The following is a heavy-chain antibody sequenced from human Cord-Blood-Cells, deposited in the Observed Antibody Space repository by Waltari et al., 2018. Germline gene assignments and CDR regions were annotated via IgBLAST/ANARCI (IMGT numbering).Heavy chain of an antibody. J-gene: IGHJ4*02. V-gene: IGHV3-21*01. CDR1: GGSISSSS. D-gene: IGHD3-10*01. Sequence: LQLQESGPGLVKPSETLSLTCTVSGGSISSSSYYWGWIRQPPGKGLEWVSSISSSSSYIYYADSVKGRFTISRDNAKNSLYLQMNSLRAEDTAVYYCASSGLWFGELLNWGQGTLVTVSS. CDR2: ISSSSSYI. CDR3: ASSGLWFGELLN.